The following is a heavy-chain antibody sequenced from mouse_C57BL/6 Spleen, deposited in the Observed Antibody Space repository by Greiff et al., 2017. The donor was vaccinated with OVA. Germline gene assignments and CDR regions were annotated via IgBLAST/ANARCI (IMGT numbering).Heavy chain of an antibody. CDR1: GFTFSSYG. Sequence: EVQLVESGGDLVKPGGSLKLSCAASGFTFSSYGMSWVRQTPDKRLEWVATISSGGSYTYYPDSVKGRFTISRDNAKNTLYLQMSSLKSEDTAMYYWARHEDYEGYFDVWGTGTTVTVSA. V-gene: IGHV5-6*01. CDR2: ISSGGSYT. J-gene: IGHJ1*03. D-gene: IGHD2-4*01. CDR3: ARHEDYEGYFDV.